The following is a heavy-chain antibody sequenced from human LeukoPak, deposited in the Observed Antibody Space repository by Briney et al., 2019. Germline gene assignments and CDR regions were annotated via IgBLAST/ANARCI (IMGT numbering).Heavy chain of an antibody. J-gene: IGHJ4*02. Sequence: GGSLRLSCAASGFTFDNYAMHWVRQSPGKGLEWVSGITWNADAKGYADSVKGRFTTSRDNARNSLYLQMNSLRPEDTAFYYCTTNPPGIAVAGNGYFAYWGQGTLVTVSS. CDR3: TTNPPGIAVAGNGYFAY. V-gene: IGHV3-9*01. CDR2: ITWNADAK. CDR1: GFTFDNYA. D-gene: IGHD6-19*01.